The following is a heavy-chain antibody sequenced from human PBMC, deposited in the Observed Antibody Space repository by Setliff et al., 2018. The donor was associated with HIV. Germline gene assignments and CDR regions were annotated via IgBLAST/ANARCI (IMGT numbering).Heavy chain of an antibody. D-gene: IGHD3-3*01. Sequence: PSETLSLTCNVSDGSISSSSYYWAWIRQPPGKGLEWIGTIYYVGNTYYRPSLKSRVTVSIDTSKNQFSLSLNFVTAADTAVYYCARQSGYTRGWDIFGLVAGSFDIWGQGTMVTVSS. CDR2: IYYVGNT. CDR3: ARQSGYTRGWDIFGLVAGSFDI. V-gene: IGHV4-39*01. J-gene: IGHJ3*02. CDR1: DGSISSSSYY.